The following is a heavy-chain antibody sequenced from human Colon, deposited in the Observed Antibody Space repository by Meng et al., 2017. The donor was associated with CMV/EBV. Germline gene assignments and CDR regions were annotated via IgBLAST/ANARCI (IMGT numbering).Heavy chain of an antibody. J-gene: IGHJ5*02. CDR1: GGPFKSSA. CDR2: IIPIFGTP. D-gene: IGHD2-2*01. CDR3: ARSPLPAALNWFDP. Sequence: SVQVSCKTSGGPFKSSAISWVRQAPGQGLEWMGGIIPIFGTPKYAQEFQGRVTITADESTSTTYRELSSLTSDDTAVYYCARSPLPAALNWFDPWGQGTLVTVSS. V-gene: IGHV1-69*13.